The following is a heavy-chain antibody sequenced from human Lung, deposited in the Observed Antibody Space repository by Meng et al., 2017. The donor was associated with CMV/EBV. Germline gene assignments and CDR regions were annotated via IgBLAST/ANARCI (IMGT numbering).Heavy chain of an antibody. D-gene: IGHD3-10*01. CDR3: LRRSGGSV. CDR1: GDSITNHNW. CDR2: IPHRGSS. V-gene: IGHV4-4*02. J-gene: IGHJ1*01. Sequence: QVPLRESGPELVKPSETLSLTCAVSGDSITNHNWWAWVRQPPGKGLEWIGEIPHRGSSAYNPSLKSRVSMSIDKSKNQLSLKLTSVTAADTAVYHCLRRSGGSVWGQGTLVTVSS.